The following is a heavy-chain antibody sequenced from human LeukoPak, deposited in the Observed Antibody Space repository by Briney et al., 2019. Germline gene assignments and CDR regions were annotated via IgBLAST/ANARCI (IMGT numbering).Heavy chain of an antibody. D-gene: IGHD1-26*01. V-gene: IGHV4-61*01. CDR3: ARDPVGATTPYFDY. J-gene: IGHJ4*02. Sequence: PSETLSLTCTVSGGSISSGSYYWSWIRQPPGKGLEWIGYIYYSGSTNYNPSLKSRVTISVDTSKNQFSLKLSSVTAADTAVYYCARDPVGATTPYFDYWGQGTLVTVSS. CDR1: GGSISSGSYY. CDR2: IYYSGST.